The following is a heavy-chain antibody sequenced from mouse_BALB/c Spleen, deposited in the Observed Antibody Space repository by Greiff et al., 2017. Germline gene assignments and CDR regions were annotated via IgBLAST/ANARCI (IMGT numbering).Heavy chain of an antibody. CDR3: ARYGNSFAY. CDR2: ISYSGST. CDR1: GYSITSDYA. Sequence: EVQLMESGPGLVTPSQSLSLPSTVTGYSITSDYAWNWIRQFPGNKLEWMGYISYSGSTSYNPSLKSRISITRDTSKNQFFLQLNSVTTEDTATYYCARYGNSFAYWGQGTLVTVSA. D-gene: IGHD2-1*01. V-gene: IGHV3-2*02. J-gene: IGHJ3*01.